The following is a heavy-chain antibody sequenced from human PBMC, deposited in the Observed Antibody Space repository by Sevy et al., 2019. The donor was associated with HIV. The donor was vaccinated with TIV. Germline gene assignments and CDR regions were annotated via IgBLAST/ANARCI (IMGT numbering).Heavy chain of an antibody. J-gene: IGHJ6*02. CDR2: ISYDGSNK. Sequence: GGSLRLSCAASGFTFSSYAMHWVRQAPGKGLEWVAVISYDGSNKYYADSVKGRFTISRDNSKNTLYLQMNSLRAEDTAVYYCARDRRRFPHYYYYYGMDVWGQGTTVTVS. V-gene: IGHV3-30*04. CDR3: ARDRRRFPHYYYYYGMDV. CDR1: GFTFSSYA. D-gene: IGHD3-3*01.